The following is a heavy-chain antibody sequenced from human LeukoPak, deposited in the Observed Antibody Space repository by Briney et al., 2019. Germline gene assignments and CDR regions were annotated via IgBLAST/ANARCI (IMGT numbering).Heavy chain of an antibody. Sequence: GGSLRLSCAPSGLTFSDYEMNWVSQAPGKGLEWVSFISSGGSTIYYADSVKGRFTISRDNAKNSLYLQMNSLRAEDTAVYYCARPIGVGYFDYWGQGTLVTVSS. CDR1: GLTFSDYE. J-gene: IGHJ4*02. D-gene: IGHD2-21*01. CDR3: ARPIGVGYFDY. V-gene: IGHV3-48*03. CDR2: ISSGGSTI.